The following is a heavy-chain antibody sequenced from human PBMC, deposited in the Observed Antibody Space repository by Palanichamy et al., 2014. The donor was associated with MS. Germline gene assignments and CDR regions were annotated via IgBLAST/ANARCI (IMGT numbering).Heavy chain of an antibody. J-gene: IGHJ4*02. CDR3: ARSSLSAVTTWDFDY. D-gene: IGHD4-17*01. CDR1: GFTFSSFA. Sequence: QVQLVESGGGVVQPGRSLRLSCAASGFTFSSFAIHWVRQAPGEGLEWVAVVSYDGSNKYYADSVKGRFTITRDNSKNTLYLQMNSLRGEDTAVYYCARSSLSAVTTWDFDYRGQGTLVTVSS. CDR2: VSYDGSNK. V-gene: IGHV3-30*04.